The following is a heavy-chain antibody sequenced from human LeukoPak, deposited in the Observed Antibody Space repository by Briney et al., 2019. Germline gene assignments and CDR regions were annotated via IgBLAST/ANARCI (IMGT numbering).Heavy chain of an antibody. D-gene: IGHD2-2*01. Sequence: GGSLRLSCAASGFTFSSYAMSWVRQAPGKGLEWVSSISSSSSYIYYADSVKGRFTISRDNAKNSLYLQMNSLRAEDTAVYYCARGIVVVPAAEYYYYYYGMDVWGQGTTVTVSS. V-gene: IGHV3-21*01. CDR1: GFTFSSYA. CDR3: ARGIVVVPAAEYYYYYYGMDV. CDR2: ISSSSSYI. J-gene: IGHJ6*02.